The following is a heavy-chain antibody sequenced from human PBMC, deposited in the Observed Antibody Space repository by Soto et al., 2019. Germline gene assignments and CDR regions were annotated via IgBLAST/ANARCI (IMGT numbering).Heavy chain of an antibody. V-gene: IGHV4-34*01. CDR3: ARTGGMDV. Sequence: QVQLQQWGAGLLKPSETLSLTCAVYGGSFSGYYWSWLRQPPGKGPEWIGEINHSGNTKYTPSLESWVTISVDTSKNQFSLKLNSVSAADTAVYYCARTGGMDVLSQGSTVTVSS. CDR2: INHSGNT. J-gene: IGHJ6*02. CDR1: GGSFSGYY.